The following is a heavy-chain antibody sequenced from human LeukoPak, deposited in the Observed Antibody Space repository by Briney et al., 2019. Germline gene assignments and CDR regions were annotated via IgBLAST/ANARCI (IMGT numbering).Heavy chain of an antibody. CDR3: ARDSGGPPYFDY. J-gene: IGHJ4*02. Sequence: ASVKVSCKASGGTFSSYAISWVRQAPGQGLEWMGGIIPTFGTANYAQKFQGRVTITTDESTSTAYMELSSLRSEDTAVYYCARDSGGPPYFDYWGQGTLVTVSS. CDR2: IIPTFGTA. D-gene: IGHD1-26*01. V-gene: IGHV1-69*05. CDR1: GGTFSSYA.